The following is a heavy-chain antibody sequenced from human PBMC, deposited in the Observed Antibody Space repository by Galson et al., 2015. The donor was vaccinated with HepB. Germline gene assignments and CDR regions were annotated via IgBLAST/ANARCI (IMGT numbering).Heavy chain of an antibody. CDR3: ARGYQDYGSGSYYLDY. J-gene: IGHJ4*02. CDR1: GGSISSGGYS. V-gene: IGHV4-30-2*01. CDR2: IYHSGST. D-gene: IGHD3-10*01. Sequence: TLSLTCAVSGGSISSGGYSWSWIRQPPGKGLEWIGYIYHSGSTYYNPSLKSRVTISVDRSKNQFSLKLSSVTAADTAVYYCARGYQDYGSGSYYLDYWGQGTLVTVSS.